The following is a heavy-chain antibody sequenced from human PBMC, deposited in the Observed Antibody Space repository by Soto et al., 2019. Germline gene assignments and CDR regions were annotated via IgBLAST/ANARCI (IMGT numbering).Heavy chain of an antibody. CDR3: AREGITIFGVVPHRHWFDP. D-gene: IGHD3-3*01. V-gene: IGHV1-2*04. J-gene: IGHJ5*02. CDR2: INPNSGGT. Sequence: GASVKVSCKASGYTVTGYYMHWVRQAPGQGLEWMGWINPNSGGTNYAQKFQGWVTMTRDTSISTAYMELSRLRSDDTAVYYCAREGITIFGVVPHRHWFDPWGQGTLVTVSS. CDR1: GYTVTGYY.